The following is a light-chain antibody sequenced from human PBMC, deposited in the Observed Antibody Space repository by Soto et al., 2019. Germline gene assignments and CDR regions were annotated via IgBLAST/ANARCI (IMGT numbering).Light chain of an antibody. CDR1: SSNIGDNP. CDR2: NNN. J-gene: IGLJ1*01. Sequence: QSALPQPPSASAPPGQRVTISCSGGSSNIGDNPVNWYQHLPGAAPTLLIYNNNQRPSGVPDRFSGSKSGASASLAISGLRSEDEADYYCSTWDDTLDAYVFGTGTKV. CDR3: STWDDTLDAYV. V-gene: IGLV1-44*01.